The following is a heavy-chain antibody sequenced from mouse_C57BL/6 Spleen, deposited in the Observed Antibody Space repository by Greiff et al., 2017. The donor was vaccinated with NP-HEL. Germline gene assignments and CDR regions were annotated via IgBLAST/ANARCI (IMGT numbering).Heavy chain of an antibody. V-gene: IGHV5-9-1*02. CDR3: TRVDTVRDYFDY. Sequence: EVQLVESGEGLVKPGGSLKLSCAASGFTFSSYAMSWVRQTPEKRLEWVAYISSGGDYIYYAATVKGRFTISRDNARNTLYLQMSSLKSEDTAMYYCTRVDTVRDYFDYWGQGTTLTVSS. CDR2: ISSGGDYI. D-gene: IGHD1-1*01. J-gene: IGHJ2*01. CDR1: GFTFSSYA.